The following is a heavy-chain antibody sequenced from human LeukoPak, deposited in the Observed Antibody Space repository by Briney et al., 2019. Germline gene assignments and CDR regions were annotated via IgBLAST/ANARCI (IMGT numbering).Heavy chain of an antibody. Sequence: GGSLRLSCAASGFTFSSYAMSWVRQAPGKGLEWVSAISGSGGSTYYADSVKGRFTISRDNSKNTLYLQMNRLRAEDTALYHCARDVGVVNRYYYYYYMDVWGKGTMVTVSS. CDR1: GFTFSSYA. CDR2: ISGSGGST. CDR3: ARDVGVVNRYYYYYYMDV. D-gene: IGHD3-3*01. V-gene: IGHV3-23*01. J-gene: IGHJ6*03.